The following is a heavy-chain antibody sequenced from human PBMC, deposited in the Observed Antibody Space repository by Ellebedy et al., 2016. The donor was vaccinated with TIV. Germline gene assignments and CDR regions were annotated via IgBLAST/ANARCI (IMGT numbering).Heavy chain of an antibody. CDR2: SAPNDGRT. CDR1: GYTFGTYG. CDR3: ARGEVLLDY. Sequence: AASVKVSCKTSGYTFGTYGITWVRQAPGQGLDWLGWSAPNDGRTNYAQKLQGRVTITTDTSTSTAYMELRSLRSEDTAVYYCARGEVLLDYWGQGTLVTVSS. J-gene: IGHJ4*02. V-gene: IGHV1-18*01. D-gene: IGHD1-26*01.